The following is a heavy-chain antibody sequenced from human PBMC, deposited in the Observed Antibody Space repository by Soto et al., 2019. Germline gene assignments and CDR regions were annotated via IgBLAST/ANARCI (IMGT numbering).Heavy chain of an antibody. CDR2: IIPIFGTA. CDR3: ARGGSGSYYRVAF. CDR1: GGTFSSYA. Sequence: QVQLVQSGAEVKKPGSSVKVSCKASGGTFSSYAISWVRQAPGQGLEWMGGIIPIFGTANYAQKFQGRVTMTADESTSTAYTELSSLRYEDTAVNYSARGGSGSYYRVAFGGQGTVVTVSS. D-gene: IGHD1-26*01. V-gene: IGHV1-69*12. J-gene: IGHJ4*02.